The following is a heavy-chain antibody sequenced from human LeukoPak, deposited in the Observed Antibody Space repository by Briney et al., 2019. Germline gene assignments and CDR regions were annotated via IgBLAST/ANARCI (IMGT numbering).Heavy chain of an antibody. CDR2: IYHSGST. D-gene: IGHD6-19*01. J-gene: IGHJ5*02. CDR3: AITAETVAGNWFDP. V-gene: IGHV4-38-2*01. CDR1: GYSISSGYY. Sequence: PSETLSLTCAVSGYSISSGYYWGWIRQPPGKGLEWIGSIYHSGSTYYNPSLKSRVTISVDTSKNQFSLKLSSVTAADTAVYYCAITAETVAGNWFDPWGQGTLVTVSS.